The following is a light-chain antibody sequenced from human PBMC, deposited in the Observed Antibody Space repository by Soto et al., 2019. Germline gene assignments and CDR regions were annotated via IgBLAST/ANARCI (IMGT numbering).Light chain of an antibody. V-gene: IGKV3-20*01. Sequence: EIVLTQSPGTLSLSPGERATLSCRASQSVSSSYLAWYQHKPGQAPRLLIYDASSRATGIPDRFSGSGSGTDFTLTISRLEPEDFAMYYCQQYGSSSWPFGQGTKVEVK. J-gene: IGKJ1*01. CDR1: QSVSSSY. CDR2: DAS. CDR3: QQYGSSSWP.